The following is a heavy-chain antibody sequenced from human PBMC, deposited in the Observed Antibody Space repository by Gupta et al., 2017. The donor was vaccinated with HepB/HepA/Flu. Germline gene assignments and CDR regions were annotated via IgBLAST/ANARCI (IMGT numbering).Heavy chain of an antibody. CDR3: ARGGKTYYDSSGYILFDY. CDR1: GGSISSSNR. D-gene: IGHD3-22*01. V-gene: IGHV4-4*02. CDR2: IYHSGST. J-gene: IGHJ4*02. Sequence: QVPLQESGPGLVKPSGTLSLTCAVSGGSISSSNRLSWVSQPPGKGLEWIGEIYHSGSTNYNPSLKSRGTISVDKSKNQFSLKLSSVTAADTAVYYCARGGKTYYDSSGYILFDYWGQGTLVTVAS.